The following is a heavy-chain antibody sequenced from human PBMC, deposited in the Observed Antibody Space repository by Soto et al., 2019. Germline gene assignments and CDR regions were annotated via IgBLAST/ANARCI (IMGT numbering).Heavy chain of an antibody. CDR3: ARGGGGHFDY. Sequence: QVQLQESGPGLVKPSQILSLTCTVSGGSISSGGYYWSWIRQHPGKGLEWFGYIYYSGSTDYNPSITRRVTISVDTSNTQFYLKLSSVPAADTAVYYCARGGGGHFDYWGQGTLVTVSS. J-gene: IGHJ4*02. CDR2: IYYSGST. D-gene: IGHD3-10*01. V-gene: IGHV4-31*03. CDR1: GGSISSGGYY.